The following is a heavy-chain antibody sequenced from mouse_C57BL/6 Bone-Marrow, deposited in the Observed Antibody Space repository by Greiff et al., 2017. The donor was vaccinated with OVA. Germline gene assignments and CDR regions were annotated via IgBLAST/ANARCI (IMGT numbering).Heavy chain of an antibody. D-gene: IGHD2-1*01. Sequence: VQLQQSGAELVRPGASVKLSCTASGFNIKDDYMHWVKQRPEQGLEWIGWIDPENGDTEYASKFQGKATITADTSSNTAYLQLSSLTSEDTAVCYCTCNGNFDYWGQGTTLTVSS. CDR2: IDPENGDT. V-gene: IGHV14-4*01. CDR3: TCNGNFDY. CDR1: GFNIKDDY. J-gene: IGHJ2*01.